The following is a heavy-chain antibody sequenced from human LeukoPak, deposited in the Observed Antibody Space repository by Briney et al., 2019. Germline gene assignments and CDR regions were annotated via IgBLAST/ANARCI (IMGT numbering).Heavy chain of an antibody. Sequence: GGSLRLSCAASGFTFSSYSMNWVRQAPGKGLEWVSSISSSSSYIYYADSVKGRFTISRDNSKNTLYLQMNSLRAEDTAVYYCAKDRTPLGAVAGTLDYWGQGTLVTVSS. D-gene: IGHD6-19*01. J-gene: IGHJ4*02. CDR2: ISSSSSYI. CDR3: AKDRTPLGAVAGTLDY. V-gene: IGHV3-21*04. CDR1: GFTFSSYS.